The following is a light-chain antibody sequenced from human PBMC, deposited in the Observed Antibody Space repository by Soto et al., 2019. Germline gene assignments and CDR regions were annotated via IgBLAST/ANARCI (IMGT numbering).Light chain of an antibody. CDR3: QHYGGMWT. J-gene: IGKJ1*01. Sequence: DIPMTQSPSTLSASVGDRVTITCRASQSITNRLAWYQQKPGKAPKVLIYDASRLESGVPSRFSGSGYGTEFILTISSLQPDDFATYWCQHYGGMWTFGQGTRVEV. V-gene: IGKV1-5*01. CDR1: QSITNR. CDR2: DAS.